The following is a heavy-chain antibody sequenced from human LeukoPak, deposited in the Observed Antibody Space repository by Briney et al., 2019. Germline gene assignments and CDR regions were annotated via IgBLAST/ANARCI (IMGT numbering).Heavy chain of an antibody. V-gene: IGHV4-59*04. CDR2: IYYSGST. D-gene: IGHD3-22*01. Sequence: SETLSLTCTVSGGSISSYSWSWIRQPPGKGLEWIGYIYYSGSTYYNPSLKSRVTISVDTSKNQFSLKLSSVTAADTAVYYCARHGYSYGMDVWGQGTTVTVSS. CDR1: GGSISSYS. J-gene: IGHJ6*02. CDR3: ARHGYSYGMDV.